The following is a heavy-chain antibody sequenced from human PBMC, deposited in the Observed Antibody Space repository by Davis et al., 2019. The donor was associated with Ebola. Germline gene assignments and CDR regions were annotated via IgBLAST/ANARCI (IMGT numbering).Heavy chain of an antibody. Sequence: PGGSLRLSCAASGFTFSSYWMHWVRQAPGKGLVWVSRINSDGSSTNYADSVKGRFTISRDNSKNSLYLQMNSLRAEDTAVYYCARDSVDIVATINWFDPWGQGTLVTVSS. D-gene: IGHD5-12*01. CDR1: GFTFSSYW. J-gene: IGHJ5*02. CDR3: ARDSVDIVATINWFDP. CDR2: INSDGSST. V-gene: IGHV3-74*01.